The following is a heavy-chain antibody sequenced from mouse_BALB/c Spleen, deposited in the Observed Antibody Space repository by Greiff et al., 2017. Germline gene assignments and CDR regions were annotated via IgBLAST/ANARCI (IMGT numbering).Heavy chain of an antibody. CDR1: GFTFSSYA. CDR2: ISSGGST. J-gene: IGHJ4*01. Sequence: EVKLMESGGGLVKPGGSLKLSCAASGFTFSSYAMSWVRQTPEKRLEWVASISSGGSTYYPDSVKGRFTISRDNARNILYLQMSSLRSEDTAMYYCARDPYGYDAMDYWGQGTSVTVSS. CDR3: ARDPYGYDAMDY. V-gene: IGHV5-6-5*01. D-gene: IGHD1-1*02.